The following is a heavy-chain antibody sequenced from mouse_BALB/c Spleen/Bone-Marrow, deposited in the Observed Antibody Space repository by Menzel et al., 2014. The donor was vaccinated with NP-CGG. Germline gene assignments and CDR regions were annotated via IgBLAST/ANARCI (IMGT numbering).Heavy chain of an antibody. CDR2: INPSSGYT. V-gene: IGHV1-4*01. Sequence: QVQLQQPGAELARPGASVKVSCKASGYTFTTYTMHWVKQRPGQGLEWIGYINPSSGYTNYNQKFKDKATLTADKSSSTAYMQLSSLTSEDSAVYFCAKRDIYYGYDGNAMDYWGQGTSVTVSS. CDR1: GYTFTTYT. D-gene: IGHD2-2*01. CDR3: AKRDIYYGYDGNAMDY. J-gene: IGHJ4*01.